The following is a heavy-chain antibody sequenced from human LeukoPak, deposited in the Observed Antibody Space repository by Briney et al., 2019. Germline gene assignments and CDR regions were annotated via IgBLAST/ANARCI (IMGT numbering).Heavy chain of an antibody. CDR1: GYTFTGYY. Sequence: GASVKVSCKASGYTFTGYYMHWGRQAPGQGLEWMGWINPNSCGTRYAQKFQRRVTMTRDTSISTAYTELSTLRSDDTAVYYCARGGCSSTSCYASPRFDPWGQGTLVTVSS. V-gene: IGHV1-2*02. J-gene: IGHJ5*02. CDR3: ARGGCSSTSCYASPRFDP. D-gene: IGHD2-2*01. CDR2: INPNSCGT.